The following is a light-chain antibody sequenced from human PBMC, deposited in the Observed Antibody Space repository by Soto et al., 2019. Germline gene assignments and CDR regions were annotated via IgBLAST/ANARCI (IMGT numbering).Light chain of an antibody. CDR3: QQSYNIPRT. CDR2: AAS. CDR1: QSISNY. V-gene: IGKV1-39*01. J-gene: IGKJ5*01. Sequence: DILMTQSPSSLSSSVGYRFTITCRASQSISNYLNWYQQKPGKAPNLLIYAASTLQSGVPSRFSGGGSGTDFTLTISSLPPEDFESYYCQQSYNIPRTFGQGTRLEIK.